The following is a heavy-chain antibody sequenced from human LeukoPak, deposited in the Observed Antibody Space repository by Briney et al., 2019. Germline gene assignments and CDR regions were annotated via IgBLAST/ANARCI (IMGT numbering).Heavy chain of an antibody. D-gene: IGHD1-26*01. J-gene: IGHJ4*02. CDR2: ISSSGSTI. CDR1: GFTFSSYE. V-gene: IGHV3-48*03. CDR3: ARGFSKWELDLFDY. Sequence: GGSLRLSCAASGFTFSSYEMNWVRQAPGKGLGWVSYISSSGSTIYYADSVKGRFTISRDNAKNSLYLQMNSLRAEDTAVYYCARGFSKWELDLFDYWGQGTLVTVSS.